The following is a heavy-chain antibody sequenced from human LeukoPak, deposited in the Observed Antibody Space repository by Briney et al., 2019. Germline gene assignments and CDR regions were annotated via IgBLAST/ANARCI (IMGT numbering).Heavy chain of an antibody. J-gene: IGHJ6*03. Sequence: GGSLRLSCAASGFTFSNSWITWVRQAPGKGLEWVANINEAGREKHYVDSVKGRFTISGDNAKNSVYLQMNSLRAEDTAVYYCAKYGDVYMDVWGKGTTVTVSS. CDR3: AKYGDVYMDV. V-gene: IGHV3-7*01. CDR1: GFTFSNSW. CDR2: INEAGREK. D-gene: IGHD2-21*02.